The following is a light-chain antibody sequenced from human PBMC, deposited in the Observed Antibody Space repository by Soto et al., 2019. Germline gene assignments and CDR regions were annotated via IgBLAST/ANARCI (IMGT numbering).Light chain of an antibody. CDR1: SSDVGGYNY. CDR2: EVS. CDR3: SSYAGINNWV. J-gene: IGLJ2*01. Sequence: QSALTQPPCASGSPGQSVTISCTGTSSDVGGYNYVSWYQQHPGKAPKLMIYEVSKRPSGVPDRFSGSKSGNTASLTVSGLQAEDEADYYCSSYAGINNWVFGGGTKLTVL. V-gene: IGLV2-8*01.